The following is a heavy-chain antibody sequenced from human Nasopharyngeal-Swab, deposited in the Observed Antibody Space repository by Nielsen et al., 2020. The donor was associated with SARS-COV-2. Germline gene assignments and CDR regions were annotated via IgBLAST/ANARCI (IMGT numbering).Heavy chain of an antibody. J-gene: IGHJ5*02. CDR2: ISYDGSNK. CDR1: GFTFSSYG. CDR3: AKDPGPYNWFDP. Sequence: GGSLRLSCAASGFTFSSYGMHWVRQAPGKGLEWVAVISYDGSNKYYADSVKGRFTISRDNSKNTLYLQMNSLRADDTAVYYCAKDPGPYNWFDPWGQGTLVTVSS. V-gene: IGHV3-30*18.